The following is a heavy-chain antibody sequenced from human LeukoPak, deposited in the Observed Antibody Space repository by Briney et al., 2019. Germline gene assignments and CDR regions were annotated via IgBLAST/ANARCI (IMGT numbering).Heavy chain of an antibody. CDR2: INHSGST. J-gene: IGHJ5*02. D-gene: IGHD6-19*01. CDR1: GFTFSDYY. Sequence: GSLRLSCAASGFTFSDYYWSWIRQPPGKGLEWIGEINHSGSTNYNPSLKSRVTISVDTSKNQFSLKLSSVTAADTAVYYCARRGRYSSGSNWFDPWGQGTLVTVPS. V-gene: IGHV4-34*01. CDR3: ARRGRYSSGSNWFDP.